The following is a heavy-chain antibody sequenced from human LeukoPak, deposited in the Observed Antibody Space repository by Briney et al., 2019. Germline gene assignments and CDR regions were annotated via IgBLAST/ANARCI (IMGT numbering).Heavy chain of an antibody. CDR2: INPSGGST. V-gene: IGHV1-46*03. J-gene: IGHJ4*02. Sequence: GASVKVSRKASGYTFTSYYMHWVRQAPGQGLEWMGIINPSGGSTSYAQKSQGRVTMTRDTSTSTVYMELSSLRSEDTAVYYCASNRGIVAHYYWGQGTLVTVSS. D-gene: IGHD3-22*01. CDR3: ASNRGIVAHYY. CDR1: GYTFTSYY.